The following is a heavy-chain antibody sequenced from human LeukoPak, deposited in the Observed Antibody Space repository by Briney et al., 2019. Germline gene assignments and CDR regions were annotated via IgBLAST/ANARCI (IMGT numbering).Heavy chain of an antibody. J-gene: IGHJ3*02. CDR3: ATPSIVVPNDAFDI. Sequence: SQTLSLTCTVSGGSISSGGYYWSWIRQPAGKGLEWIGRIYTSGSTNYNPSLKSRVTISVDTSKNQFSLKLSSVTAADTAVYYCATPSIVVPNDAFDIWGQGTMVTVSS. CDR1: GGSISSGGYY. D-gene: IGHD3-22*01. V-gene: IGHV4-61*02. CDR2: IYTSGST.